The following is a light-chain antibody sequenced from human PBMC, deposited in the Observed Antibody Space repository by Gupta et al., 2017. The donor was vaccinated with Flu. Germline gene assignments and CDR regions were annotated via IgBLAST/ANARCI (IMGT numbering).Light chain of an antibody. Sequence: DIQLTQSPSFLSASIGDRVTITCRASQGIGGFLAWYQQKPGQAPKLLIYAASTLQSGVPSRFSGSGSGTEFTLTISSLQPEDYAIYYCLQLHSWIFTFGHGTKVDVK. CDR1: QGIGGF. V-gene: IGKV1-9*01. J-gene: IGKJ3*01. CDR3: LQLHSWIFT. CDR2: AAS.